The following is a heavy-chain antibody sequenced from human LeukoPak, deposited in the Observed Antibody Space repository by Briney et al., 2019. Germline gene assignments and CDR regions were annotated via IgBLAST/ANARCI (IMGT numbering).Heavy chain of an antibody. V-gene: IGHV3-7*01. J-gene: IGHJ4*02. CDR2: IKQDGSEK. CDR3: ARGGYCSSTSCYTTPYYFDY. CDR1: GFTFSSYW. Sequence: GGSLRLSCAASGFTFSSYWMNWVRQAPGKGLEWVANIKQDGSEKYYVDSVKGRFTISRDNAKNSLYLQMNSLRAEDTAVYYCARGGYCSSTSCYTTPYYFDYWGQGTLVTVFS. D-gene: IGHD2-2*02.